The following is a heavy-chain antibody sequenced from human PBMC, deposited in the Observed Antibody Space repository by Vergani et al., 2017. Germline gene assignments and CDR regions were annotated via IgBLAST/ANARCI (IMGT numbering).Heavy chain of an antibody. J-gene: IGHJ6*02. CDR3: GYSSSRTEGGMDV. CDR2: IYSGGST. V-gene: IGHV3-66*02. D-gene: IGHD6-13*01. CDR1: GFALNRHA. Sequence: VQLVESGGGVVQPGTSLRLSCVVSGFALNRHAMYWVRQAPGKGLEWVSVIYSGGSTYYADSVKGRFTISRDNSKNTLYLQMNSLRAEDTAVYYCGYSSSRTEGGMDVWGQGTTVTVSS.